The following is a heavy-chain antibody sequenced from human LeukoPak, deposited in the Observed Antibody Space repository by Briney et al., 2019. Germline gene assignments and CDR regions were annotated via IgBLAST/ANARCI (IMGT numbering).Heavy chain of an antibody. J-gene: IGHJ4*02. CDR3: TRGYSIDY. V-gene: IGHV3-49*04. Sequence: PGRSLRLSCTASGFTFCDYAMSWVRQAPGKGLEWVGFIRSKASGGTTEYTASVKGRFTISRDDSKSIAYLQMNSLITEDTAIYYCTRGYSIDYWGQETQVTVSS. CDR1: GFTFCDYA. D-gene: IGHD4-11*01. CDR2: IRSKASGGTT.